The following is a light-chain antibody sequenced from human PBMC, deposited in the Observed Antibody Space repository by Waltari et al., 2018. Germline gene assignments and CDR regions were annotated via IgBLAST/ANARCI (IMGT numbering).Light chain of an antibody. J-gene: IGKJ1*01. Sequence: IVLTQSPGTLSLSPGERATLSCRASQSVTSNYLAWYQQKPGQPPRLLIYGVSSRATGIPDRFSGSGSGTDFTLTISRLEPEDFAVYYCQQYRTFGQGTKVEIK. V-gene: IGKV3-20*01. CDR2: GVS. CDR1: QSVTSNY. CDR3: QQYRT.